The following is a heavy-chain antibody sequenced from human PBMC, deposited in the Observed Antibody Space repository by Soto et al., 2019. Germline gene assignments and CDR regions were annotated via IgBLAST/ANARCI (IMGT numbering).Heavy chain of an antibody. V-gene: IGHV1-69*02. J-gene: IGHJ6*03. Sequence: GASVKVSCKASGGTFSSYTISWVRQDPGQGLEWMGRIIPILGIANYAQKFQGRVTITADKSTSTAYMELSSLRSEDTAVYYCAGFARNRYSSSSWYYYYMDVWGKGTTVTVSS. CDR3: AGFARNRYSSSSWYYYYMDV. D-gene: IGHD6-6*01. CDR1: GGTFSSYT. CDR2: IIPILGIA.